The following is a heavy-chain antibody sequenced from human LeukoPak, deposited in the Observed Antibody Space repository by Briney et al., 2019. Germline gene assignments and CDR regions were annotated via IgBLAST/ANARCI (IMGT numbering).Heavy chain of an antibody. J-gene: IGHJ4*02. Sequence: SETLSLTCTVSGGSISSSSYYWGWIRQPPGKGLEWIGSIYCSGSTYYNPSLKSRVTISVDTSKNQFSLKLSSVTAADTAVYYCARALRYYGSGSYYQLPPTFDYWGQGTLVTVSS. CDR3: ARALRYYGSGSYYQLPPTFDY. V-gene: IGHV4-39*07. CDR1: GGSISSSSYY. D-gene: IGHD3-10*01. CDR2: IYCSGST.